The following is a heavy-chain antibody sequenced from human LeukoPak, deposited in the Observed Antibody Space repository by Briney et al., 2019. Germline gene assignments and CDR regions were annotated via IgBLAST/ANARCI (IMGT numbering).Heavy chain of an antibody. D-gene: IGHD6-19*01. CDR1: GFTFSDYY. V-gene: IGHV3-11*03. Sequence: PGGSLRLSCAASGFTFSDYYMSWIRQVPGKGLEWVSYISSSSSYTNYADSVKGRFTISRDNAKNSLYLQMNSLRAEDTAVYYCARMMLRSGPFDYWGQGTLVTVSS. J-gene: IGHJ4*02. CDR3: ARMMLRSGPFDY. CDR2: ISSSSSYT.